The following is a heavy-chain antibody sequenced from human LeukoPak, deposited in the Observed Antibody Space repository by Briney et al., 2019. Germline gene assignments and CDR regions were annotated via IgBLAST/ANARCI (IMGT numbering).Heavy chain of an antibody. J-gene: IGHJ5*02. Sequence: GGSLRLSCVASGFTFSNYWMHWVRQAPGGGLVWVSRINSDGTNTNYADSVKGRFTISRDNAKNTMYLQMNSLRAEDTAVYYCLKGGYYIHNWFDPWGQGTLVTVSS. CDR3: LKGGYYIHNWFDP. V-gene: IGHV3-74*01. CDR1: GFTFSNYW. CDR2: INSDGTNT. D-gene: IGHD3-3*01.